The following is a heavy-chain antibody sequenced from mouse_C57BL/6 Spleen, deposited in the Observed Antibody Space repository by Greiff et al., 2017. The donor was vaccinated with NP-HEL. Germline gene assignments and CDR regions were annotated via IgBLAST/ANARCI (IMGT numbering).Heavy chain of an antibody. Sequence: VQLQQSGAELVRPGSSVKLSCKVSGYTFTSYWMQWVKQRPIQGLEWIGNIDPSDSETHYNQKFKDKATLTVDKSSSTAYMQLSSLTSEDSAVYYCAIEKAITKGYAMDYWGQGTSVTVSS. CDR2: IDPSDSET. D-gene: IGHD1-1*01. V-gene: IGHV1-52*01. CDR1: GYTFTSYW. J-gene: IGHJ4*01. CDR3: AIEKAITKGYAMDY.